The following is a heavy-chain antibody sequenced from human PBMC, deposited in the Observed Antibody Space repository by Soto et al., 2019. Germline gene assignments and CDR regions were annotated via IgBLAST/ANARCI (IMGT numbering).Heavy chain of an antibody. CDR1: GGSISSGGYS. Sequence: QLQLQESGSGLVKPSQTLSLTCAVSGGSISSGGYSWSWIRQPPGKGLEWIGSIYHSGSTYYNPSPXSXXTISVDRPKNQFSLNLSSVTAADTAVYYCARVPSPWGQGTLVTVSS. V-gene: IGHV4-30-2*01. CDR2: IYHSGST. J-gene: IGHJ5*02. CDR3: ARVPSP.